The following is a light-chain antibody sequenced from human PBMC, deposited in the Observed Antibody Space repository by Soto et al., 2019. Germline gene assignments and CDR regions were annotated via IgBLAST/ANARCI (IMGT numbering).Light chain of an antibody. CDR1: SSDVGGYNY. CDR3: TSYRSSSTWV. Sequence: QSALTQPASVSGSPGQSVTISCTGTSSDVGGYNYVSWYQHHPGKAPKLMIYEVSNRPSGVSNRFSGSKSGNTASLTISGVKAEDEADYYCTSYRSSSTWVFGGGTKLTVL. CDR2: EVS. V-gene: IGLV2-14*01. J-gene: IGLJ3*02.